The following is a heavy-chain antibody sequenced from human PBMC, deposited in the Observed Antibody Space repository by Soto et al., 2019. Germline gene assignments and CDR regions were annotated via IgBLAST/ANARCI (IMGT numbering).Heavy chain of an antibody. CDR3: ARSFCTDTSCSTFDS. V-gene: IGHV4-34*01. J-gene: IGHJ4*01. D-gene: IGHD2-2*01. Sequence: XXTLSLPFGVYVGPLSGYYWHWIRQSPGKGLEWIGQINNSGSTYSHPSLRSRVTISADTSKNQFSLKMSSVTTADTAVYFCARSFCTDTSCSTFDSWGLGTLVTVSS. CDR2: INNSGST. CDR1: VGPLSGYY.